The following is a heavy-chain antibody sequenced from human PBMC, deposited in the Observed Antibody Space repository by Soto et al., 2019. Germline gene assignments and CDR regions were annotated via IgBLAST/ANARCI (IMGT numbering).Heavy chain of an antibody. D-gene: IGHD2-2*01. Sequence: ASVKVSCKASGYTFTSYYMHWVRQAPGQGLEWMGIINPSGGSTGYAQKFQGRVTMTRDTSTSTVYMELSSLRSEDTAVYYCARVPAARNWFDPWGQGTLVTVSS. CDR2: INPSGGST. V-gene: IGHV1-46*01. CDR3: ARVPAARNWFDP. CDR1: GYTFTSYY. J-gene: IGHJ5*02.